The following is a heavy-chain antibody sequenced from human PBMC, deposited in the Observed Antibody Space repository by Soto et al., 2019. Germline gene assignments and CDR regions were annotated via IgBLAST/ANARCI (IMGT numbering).Heavy chain of an antibody. J-gene: IGHJ4*02. CDR1: GGSLSGSY. CDR2: VYYTGST. D-gene: IGHD6-13*01. CDR3: ARSVAVPGAHIDY. Sequence: SESMSLTCSVAGGSLSGSYWSWIRQFPGKGLEWLGYVYYTGSTNYSPSFRSRVSISVDTSKNECSLRLSSVTAADSAVYFCARSVAVPGAHIDYWGQGTQVTVSS. V-gene: IGHV4-59*01.